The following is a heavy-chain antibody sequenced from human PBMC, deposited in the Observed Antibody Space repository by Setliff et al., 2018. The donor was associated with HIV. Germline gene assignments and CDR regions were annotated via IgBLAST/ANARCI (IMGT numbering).Heavy chain of an antibody. CDR1: GGSINSHH. Sequence: SETLSLTCTVSGGSINSHHWNWIRQPPGKELEWIGSTYYTGSTAYNPSLKSRVTISSDTSKTHFSLKLSSVTAADTAVYYCARSPGFWYFDLWGPGTLVTVSS. CDR2: TYYTGST. J-gene: IGHJ2*01. V-gene: IGHV4-59*11. CDR3: ARSPGFWYFDL.